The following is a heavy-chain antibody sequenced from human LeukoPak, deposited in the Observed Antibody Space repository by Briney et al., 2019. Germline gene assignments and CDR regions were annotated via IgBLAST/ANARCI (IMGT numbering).Heavy chain of an antibody. CDR2: IYPGDSDT. V-gene: IGHV5-51*01. CDR1: GYSFTGYW. D-gene: IGHD3-22*01. J-gene: IGHJ5*02. CDR3: ARHVPIDYLYESDWFDP. Sequence: GESLKISCKGSGYSFTGYWIGWVRQMPGKGLEWMGIIYPGDSDTRYSPSFQGQVTISADKSISTAYLQWSSLKASDTAMYYCARHVPIDYLYESDWFDPWGQGTLVTVSS.